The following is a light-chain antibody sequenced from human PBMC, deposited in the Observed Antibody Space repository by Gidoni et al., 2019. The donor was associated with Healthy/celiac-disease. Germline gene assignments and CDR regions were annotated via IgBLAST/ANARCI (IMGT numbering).Light chain of an antibody. Sequence: QSALTQPASVSGAPGPSHTISCTGTSSDVGGYNYVSWYQQHPGKAPKLMIYEVSNRPSGVSNRFSGSKSGNTASLTISGLQAEDEADYYCSSYTSSSTPYVVFGGGTKLTVL. V-gene: IGLV2-14*01. CDR1: SSDVGGYNY. J-gene: IGLJ2*01. CDR3: SSYTSSSTPYVV. CDR2: EVS.